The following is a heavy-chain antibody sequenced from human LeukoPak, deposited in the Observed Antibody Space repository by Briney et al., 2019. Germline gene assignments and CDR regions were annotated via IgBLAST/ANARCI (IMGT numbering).Heavy chain of an antibody. CDR3: ARENWYSDY. J-gene: IGHJ4*02. CDR1: GYTFTHYR. V-gene: IGHV1-2*02. D-gene: IGHD1-1*01. CDR2: VNPDSSAT. Sequence: ASVKVSCKASGYTFTHYRLHWVRQAHGRGLECMGWVNPDSSATNYQQNFRGRVTMTRDTSISTVYMELSRLRSDDTAVYYCARENWYSDYWGQGTLVTVSS.